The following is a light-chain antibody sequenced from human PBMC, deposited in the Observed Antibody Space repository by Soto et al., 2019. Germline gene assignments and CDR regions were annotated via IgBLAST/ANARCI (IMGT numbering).Light chain of an antibody. CDR3: QQYLSSRT. Sequence: EIVLTQSPGTLSLSPLERATLSCRASQSVRSSYLAWYQQRPGQAPRLLIYGASSRATGIPDRFSGSGSGTDFTLTISRLEPEDFAVYYCQQYLSSRTFGQGTKVDIK. J-gene: IGKJ1*01. V-gene: IGKV3-20*01. CDR1: QSVRSSY. CDR2: GAS.